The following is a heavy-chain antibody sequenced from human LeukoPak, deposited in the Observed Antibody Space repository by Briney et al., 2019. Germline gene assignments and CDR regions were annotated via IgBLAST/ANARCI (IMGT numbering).Heavy chain of an antibody. CDR2: FHDSGST. D-gene: IGHD3-10*01. J-gene: IGHJ5*02. V-gene: IGHV4-59*01. CDR1: GDSMSNYY. CDR3: ARTVGITMVRGVIWWFDP. Sequence: SETLSLTCTVSGDSMSNYYWTWIRLPPGKGLEWIGYFHDSGSTNHNPALKSRVTISLDTSKNQFSLRLTSVTAADTAVYYCARTVGITMVRGVIWWFDPWGQGTLVTVSS.